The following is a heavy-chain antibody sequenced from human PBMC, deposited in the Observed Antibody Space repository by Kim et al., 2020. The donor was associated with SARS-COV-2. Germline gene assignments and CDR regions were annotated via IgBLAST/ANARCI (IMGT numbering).Heavy chain of an antibody. Sequence: GGSLRLSCTASGFTFGDYAMSWFRQAPGKGLEWVGFIRSKAYGGTTEYAASVKGRFTISRDDSKSIAYLQMNSLKTEDTAVYYCTRGDWSDLYYYYGMDVWGQGTTVTVSS. V-gene: IGHV3-49*03. J-gene: IGHJ6*02. D-gene: IGHD3-9*01. CDR1: GFTFGDYA. CDR3: TRGDWSDLYYYYGMDV. CDR2: IRSKAYGGTT.